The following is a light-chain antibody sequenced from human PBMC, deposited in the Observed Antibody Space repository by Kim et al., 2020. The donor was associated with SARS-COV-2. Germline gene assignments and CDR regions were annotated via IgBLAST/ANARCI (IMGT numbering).Light chain of an antibody. J-gene: IGLJ2*01. V-gene: IGLV3-1*01. CDR2: QDS. CDR3: QAWDSSTAVV. CDR1: KVGDKY. Sequence: VAPGQTAIITCSGDKVGDKYACWYQQKPGQSPVLVIYQDSKRPSGIPERFSGSNSGNTATLTISGTQAMDEADYYCQAWDSSTAVVFGGGTQLTVL.